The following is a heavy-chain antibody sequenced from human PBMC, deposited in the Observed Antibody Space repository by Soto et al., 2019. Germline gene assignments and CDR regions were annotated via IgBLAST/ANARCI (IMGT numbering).Heavy chain of an antibody. J-gene: IGHJ5*02. V-gene: IGHV3-74*01. CDR1: GFTFSSYW. D-gene: IGHD4-17*01. CDR2: INSDGSST. CDR3: ARVGGLRLNWFDP. Sequence: PVGSLRLSCAASGFTFSSYWMHWVRQAPGKGLVWVSRINSDGSSTSYADSVKGRFTISRDNAKNTLYLQMNSLRAEDTAVYYCARVGGLRLNWFDPWGQGTLVTVSS.